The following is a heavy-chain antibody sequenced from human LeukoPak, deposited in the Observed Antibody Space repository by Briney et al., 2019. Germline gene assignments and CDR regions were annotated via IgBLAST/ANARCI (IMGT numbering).Heavy chain of an antibody. CDR1: GGSLSSYY. CDR3: ARDGPYYYDSRRDAFDI. CDR2: IYYSGST. D-gene: IGHD3-22*01. V-gene: IGHV4-59*01. Sequence: SETLSLTCTVSGGSLSSYYWSWIRQPPGKGLEWIGYIYYSGSTNYNPSLKSRVTISVDTSKNQFSLKLSSVTAADTAVYYCARDGPYYYDSRRDAFDIWGQGTMVTVSS. J-gene: IGHJ3*02.